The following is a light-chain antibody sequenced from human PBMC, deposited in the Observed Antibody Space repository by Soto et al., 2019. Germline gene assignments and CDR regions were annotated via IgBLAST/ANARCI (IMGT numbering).Light chain of an antibody. CDR1: SSDVGGYNY. V-gene: IGLV2-14*01. CDR3: SSYTSSSTLYV. J-gene: IGLJ1*01. Sequence: ALTQPASVSGSPGQSITISCTGTSSDVGGYNYVSWYQQHPGKAPKFMIYEVSNRPSGVSNRFSGSKSGNTASLTISGLQAEDEADYYCSSYTSSSTLYVFGTGTKVTVL. CDR2: EVS.